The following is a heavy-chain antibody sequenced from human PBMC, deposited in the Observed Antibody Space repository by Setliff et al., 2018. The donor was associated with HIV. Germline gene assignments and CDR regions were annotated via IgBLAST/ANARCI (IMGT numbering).Heavy chain of an antibody. J-gene: IGHJ6*03. CDR1: GGSISVDKW. V-gene: IGHV4-4*02. D-gene: IGHD6-19*01. CDR2: IYHSGST. Sequence: SETLSLTCAVSGGSISVDKWWSWVRQPPGKGLEWSGEIYHSGSTNYNPSLRSRVTISVDTSKNQFSLKLSSVTAADTAVYYCARGYPGIAVAGLTYYYYYYMDVWGKGTTVTVSS. CDR3: ARGYPGIAVAGLTYYYYYYMDV.